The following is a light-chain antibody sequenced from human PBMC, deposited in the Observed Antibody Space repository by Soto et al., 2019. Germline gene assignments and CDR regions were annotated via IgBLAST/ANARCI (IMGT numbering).Light chain of an antibody. CDR3: QQYGSSPFT. CDR1: QSVSGY. CDR2: DVS. Sequence: EIVLTQSPDTPSLSPGERATLSYRASQSVSGYLAWYQQKPGQAPRLLIYDVSNRATGIPARFSGSGSGTDFTLTISSLEPEDFAVYYCQQYGSSPFTFGPGTKVDIK. J-gene: IGKJ3*01. V-gene: IGKV3-11*01.